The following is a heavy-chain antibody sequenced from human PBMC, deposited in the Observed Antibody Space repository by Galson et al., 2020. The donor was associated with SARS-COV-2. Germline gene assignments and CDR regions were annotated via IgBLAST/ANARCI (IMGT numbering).Heavy chain of an antibody. J-gene: IGHJ6*02. V-gene: IGHV3-72*01. CDR2: SRIKPNIS. CDR1: GFTISDHY. D-gene: IGHD2-15*01. Sequence: GGSLRPSCAASGFTISDHYMDWVPQAQGKGLEWVGRSRIKPNISAYAASVKARFTIPRDDSKNSLYLQMSSLKTDDTAVYYCSRDRGYCSGDRCYYYGMDVWGQGTTVTVSS. CDR3: SRDRGYCSGDRCYYYGMDV.